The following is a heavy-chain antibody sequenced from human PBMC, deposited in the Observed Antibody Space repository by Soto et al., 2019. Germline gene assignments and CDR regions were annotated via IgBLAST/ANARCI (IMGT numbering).Heavy chain of an antibody. Sequence: GGSLRLSCAASGFTFSSYAMSWVRQAPGKGLEWVSAISGSGGSTYYADSVKGRFTISRDNSKNTLYLQMNSLRAEDTAVYYCASGIYCSGGSCYGSNYWGQGTLVTVSS. J-gene: IGHJ4*02. CDR3: ASGIYCSGGSCYGSNY. D-gene: IGHD2-15*01. V-gene: IGHV3-23*01. CDR1: GFTFSSYA. CDR2: ISGSGGST.